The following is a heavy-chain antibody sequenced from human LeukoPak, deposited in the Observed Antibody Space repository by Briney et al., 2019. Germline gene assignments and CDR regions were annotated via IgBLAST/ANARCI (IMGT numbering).Heavy chain of an antibody. J-gene: IGHJ6*02. V-gene: IGHV4-39*01. CDR2: IYYSGST. Sequence: SETLSLTCTVSGVSISTSSYYWGWIRQPPGKGLEWIGSIYYSGSTYYNPSLKSRVTISVDTSKNQFSLKLSSVTAADTAVYYCARDRSLRYFDWLDYYYGMDVWGQGATVTVSS. D-gene: IGHD3-9*01. CDR1: GVSISTSSYY. CDR3: ARDRSLRYFDWLDYYYGMDV.